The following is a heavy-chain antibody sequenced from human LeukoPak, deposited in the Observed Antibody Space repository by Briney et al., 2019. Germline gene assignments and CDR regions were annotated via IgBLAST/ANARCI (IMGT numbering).Heavy chain of an antibody. V-gene: IGHV4-59*11. J-gene: IGHJ4*02. CDR1: GASMSSHY. Sequence: SETLSLTCTVSGASMSSHYWTWMRQDPGTGLEWIGNIYHTGSTSYNPALESRVTISLDTSNNQFSLKLSSVTAADTAVYYCARGNWNDVEAYYFDYWGQGTLVTVSS. D-gene: IGHD1-20*01. CDR2: IYHTGST. CDR3: ARGNWNDVEAYYFDY.